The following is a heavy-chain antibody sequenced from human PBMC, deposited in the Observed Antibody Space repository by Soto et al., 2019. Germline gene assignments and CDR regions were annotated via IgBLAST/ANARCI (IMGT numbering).Heavy chain of an antibody. D-gene: IGHD6-19*01. V-gene: IGHV2-70*11. CDR1: GFSLSTSGMC. CDR3: ARIGVAGMGFDY. J-gene: IGHJ4*02. CDR2: IDWDDDK. Sequence: SGATLLNPTQTLTLTCTFSGFSLSTSGMCVSWIRQPPGKALEWLARIDWDDDKYYSTSLKTRLTISKDTSKNQVVLTMTNMDPVDTATYYCARIGVAGMGFDYWGQGTLVTVSS.